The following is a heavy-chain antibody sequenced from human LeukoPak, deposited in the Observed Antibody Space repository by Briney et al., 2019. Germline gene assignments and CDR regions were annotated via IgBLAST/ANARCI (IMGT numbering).Heavy chain of an antibody. D-gene: IGHD2-15*01. V-gene: IGHV3-21*01. J-gene: IGHJ4*02. CDR3: ARVGYSGAAGGY. CDR2: ISSSSSYI. CDR1: GFTFSSYS. Sequence: KPGGSLRLSCAASGFTFSSYSMNWVRQAPGKGLEWVSSISSSSSYIYYADSVKGRFTISRDNAKNSLYLQMNSLRAEDTAVYYCARVGYSGAAGGYWGQGTLVTVSS.